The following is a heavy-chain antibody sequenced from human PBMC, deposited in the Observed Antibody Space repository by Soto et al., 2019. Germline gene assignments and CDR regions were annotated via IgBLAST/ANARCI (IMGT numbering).Heavy chain of an antibody. CDR3: ARDLGSGTRWAYYMDV. Sequence: EVQLVESGGGLVKPGGSLRLSCAASGFTFSSYSMNWVRQAPGKGLEWVSSISSSSSYIYYADSVKGRFPISRDNAKNSRYLQMNSLRAEDTAVYYCARDLGSGTRWAYYMDVWGKGTTVTVSS. CDR1: GFTFSSYS. CDR2: ISSSSSYI. D-gene: IGHD2-15*01. J-gene: IGHJ6*03. V-gene: IGHV3-21*01.